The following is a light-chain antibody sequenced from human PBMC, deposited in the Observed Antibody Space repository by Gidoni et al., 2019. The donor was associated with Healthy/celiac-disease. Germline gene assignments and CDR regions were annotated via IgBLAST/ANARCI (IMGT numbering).Light chain of an antibody. Sequence: QSVLTQPPSASGTPGQRVTISCSGSSTDIGSNYVYWYQQLPGTAPKLLIYRNNQRPSGVPDRFSGSKSGTSVSLAISGLWSADEADYYCAAWYESLSCVVFGGGTKLSVL. CDR3: AAWYESLSCVV. J-gene: IGLJ2*01. V-gene: IGLV1-47*03. CDR1: STDIGSNY. CDR2: RNN.